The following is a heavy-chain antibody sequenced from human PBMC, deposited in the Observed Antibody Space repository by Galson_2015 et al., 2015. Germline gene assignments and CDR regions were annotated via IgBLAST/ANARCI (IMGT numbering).Heavy chain of an antibody. CDR3: TRHADSRGPLDAFEI. CDR1: GFTFSGSA. Sequence: SLRLSCAASGFTFSGSAMHWVRQASGKGLEWVGRIRSKANSYATAYAASVKGRFTISRDDSKNTAYLQMNSLKTEGTAVYYCTRHADSRGPLDAFEIWGQGTMVTVSS. CDR2: IRSKANSYAT. D-gene: IGHD2/OR15-2a*01. V-gene: IGHV3-73*01. J-gene: IGHJ3*02.